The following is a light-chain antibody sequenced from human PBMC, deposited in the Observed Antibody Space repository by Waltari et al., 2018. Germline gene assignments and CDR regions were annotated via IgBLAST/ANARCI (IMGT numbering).Light chain of an antibody. J-gene: IGKJ2*01. CDR2: WAS. Sequence: DIVMTQSPDSLTASLGERATINCKSSRNILYSSNNKNHLAWYQQKPGQPPKLLIYWASTRGSGVPDRFSGSGSATDFTLTISSLQPEDVAGYYCQQYYTAPPYTFGQGTKLEIK. CDR3: QQYYTAPPYT. V-gene: IGKV4-1*01. CDR1: RNILYSSNNKNH.